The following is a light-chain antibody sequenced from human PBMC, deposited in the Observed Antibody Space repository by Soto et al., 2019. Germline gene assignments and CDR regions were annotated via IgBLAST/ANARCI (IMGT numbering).Light chain of an antibody. J-gene: IGKJ2*01. CDR3: HQYGSSLT. CDR2: GPS. CDR1: QSVSSSY. Sequence: EIVLTQSPGTLSLSPGERATLSCRASQSVSSSYLAWYQQKPGQAPRLHIYGPSSRATGIPDRFSGSGSGTDFTRTISRLEPEDFAVYYYHQYGSSLTFGQGTKLEIK. V-gene: IGKV3-20*01.